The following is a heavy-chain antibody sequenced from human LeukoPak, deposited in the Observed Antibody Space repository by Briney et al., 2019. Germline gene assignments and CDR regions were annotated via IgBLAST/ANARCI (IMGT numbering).Heavy chain of an antibody. J-gene: IGHJ4*02. CDR2: INTDGSRT. V-gene: IGHV3-74*01. Sequence: LAGGSLRLSCAASGFTFSTYWMHWVRQAPGKGLVWVSRINTDGSRTDSVEGRFTISRDNAKNTLYLQMNSLRAEDTAVYYCARVSRGNYYFDYWGPGTLVTVSS. CDR1: GFTFSTYW. CDR3: ARVSRGNYYFDY.